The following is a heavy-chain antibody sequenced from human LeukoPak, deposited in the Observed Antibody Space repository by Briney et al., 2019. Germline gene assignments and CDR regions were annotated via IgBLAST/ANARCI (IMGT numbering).Heavy chain of an antibody. V-gene: IGHV1-2*02. J-gene: IGHJ4*02. D-gene: IGHD3-22*01. Sequence: ASVTVSCKASGYTFTGYYMHWVRQAPGQGLEWMGWINPNSGGTNYAQKFQGRVTMTRDTSISTAYMELSRLRSDDTAEYYCARGPDYYDSSGPDYWGQGTLVTVSS. CDR2: INPNSGGT. CDR3: ARGPDYYDSSGPDY. CDR1: GYTFTGYY.